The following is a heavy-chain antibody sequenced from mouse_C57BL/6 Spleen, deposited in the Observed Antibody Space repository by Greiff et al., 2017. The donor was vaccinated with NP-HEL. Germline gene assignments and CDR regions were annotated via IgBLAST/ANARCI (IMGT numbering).Heavy chain of an antibody. V-gene: IGHV1-50*01. CDR1: GYTFTSYW. Sequence: QVQLQQPGAELVKPGASVKLSCKASGYTFTSYWMQWVKQRPGQGLEWIGEIDPSDSYTNYNQKFKGKATLTVDTSSSTAYMQLSSLTSEDSAVYYCARNPYAMDYWGQGTSVTVSS. CDR3: ARNPYAMDY. CDR2: IDPSDSYT. J-gene: IGHJ4*01.